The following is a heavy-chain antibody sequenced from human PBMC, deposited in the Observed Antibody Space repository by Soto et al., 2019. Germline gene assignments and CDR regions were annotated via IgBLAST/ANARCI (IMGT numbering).Heavy chain of an antibody. J-gene: IGHJ4*02. CDR2: IIPVFGTT. CDR3: ARGGGPYVWFNEF. CDR1: GGLFSYFA. Sequence: SVPVSFTDSGGLFSYFANSLVRQAPEQGLKWMGGIIPVFGTTNYAQNSQCRVTITADESTNTAYMVLSSLTCHNTAMYYCARGGGPYVWFNEFWGQGTQVTVSS. V-gene: IGHV1-69*13. D-gene: IGHD3-16*01.